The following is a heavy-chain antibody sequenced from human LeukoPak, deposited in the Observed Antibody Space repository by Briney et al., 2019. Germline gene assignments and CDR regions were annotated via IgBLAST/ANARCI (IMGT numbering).Heavy chain of an antibody. Sequence: PGGSLRLSCAVSGFTFSSYGMHWVRQAPGKGLEWAAVIWSDGSNKYYADSVKGRFTISRDDSKNTLYLQMNSLRAEDTAVYYCARDNYGMDVWGQGTTVTVSS. CDR1: GFTFSSYG. CDR2: IWSDGSNK. CDR3: ARDNYGMDV. J-gene: IGHJ6*02. V-gene: IGHV3-33*08.